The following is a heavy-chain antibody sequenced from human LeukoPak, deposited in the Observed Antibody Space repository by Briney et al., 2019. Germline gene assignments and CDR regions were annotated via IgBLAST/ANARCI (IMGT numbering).Heavy chain of an antibody. D-gene: IGHD2-21*01. CDR1: GGSISSSSYY. J-gene: IGHJ6*02. CDR2: IYYSGST. CDR3: ARDGRDPYYYYGMDV. Sequence: MTSETLSLTCTVSGGSISSSSYYWGWIRQPPGKGLEWIGSIYYSGSTYYNPSLKSRVTISVDTSKNQFSLKLSSVTAADTAVYYCARDGRDPYYYYGMDVWGQGTTVTVSS. V-gene: IGHV4-39*07.